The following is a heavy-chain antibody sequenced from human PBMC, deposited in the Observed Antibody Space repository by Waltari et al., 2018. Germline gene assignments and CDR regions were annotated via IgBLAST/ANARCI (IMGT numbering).Heavy chain of an antibody. D-gene: IGHD1-20*01. Sequence: EVQLLESGGGLVQPGGSLRLSFQASGFTSVTHAINWVRQAPGKGLEWVSSISVSDATYYADSVKGRFTISRDYSDNTVYLQMDSLRADDTAVYFCAKPFYNWDDPLHSWGQGTPVTVSS. CDR2: ISVSDAT. CDR1: GFTSVTHA. V-gene: IGHV3-23*01. J-gene: IGHJ1*01. CDR3: AKPFYNWDDPLHS.